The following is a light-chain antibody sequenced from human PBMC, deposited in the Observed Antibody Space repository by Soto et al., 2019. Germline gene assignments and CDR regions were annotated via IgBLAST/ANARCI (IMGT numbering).Light chain of an antibody. CDR3: QHYRTS. CDR2: GAS. Sequence: EIVLTQSPGTLSLSPGERATLSCRASQSVSSSYLAWYQQKPGQPPRLLIYGASSRATGIQDRFSGSGSGTDFTLNITRLEPEDFAVYYCQHYRTSFGGGTKVEIK. CDR1: QSVSSSY. J-gene: IGKJ4*01. V-gene: IGKV3-20*01.